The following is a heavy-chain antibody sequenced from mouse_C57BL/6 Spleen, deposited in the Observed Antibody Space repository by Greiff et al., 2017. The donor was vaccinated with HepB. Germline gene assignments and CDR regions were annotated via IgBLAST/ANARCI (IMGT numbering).Heavy chain of an antibody. Sequence: VHVKQSGPELVKPGASVKISCKASGYSFTDYNMNWVKQSNGKSLEWIGVINPNYGTTSYNQKFKGKATLTVDQSSSTAYMQLNSLTSEDSAVYYCGALYDYGRDYWGQGTTLTVSS. D-gene: IGHD2-4*01. J-gene: IGHJ2*01. CDR3: GALYDYGRDY. CDR2: INPNYGTT. V-gene: IGHV1-39*01. CDR1: GYSFTDYN.